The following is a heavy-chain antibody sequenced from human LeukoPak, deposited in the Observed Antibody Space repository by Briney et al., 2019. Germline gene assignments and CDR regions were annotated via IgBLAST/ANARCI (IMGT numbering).Heavy chain of an antibody. J-gene: IGHJ4*02. CDR2: ISSSSSYI. CDR1: GFTFSSYS. CDR3: ARADWNDGAGSDY. D-gene: IGHD1-1*01. V-gene: IGHV3-21*01. Sequence: GGSLRLSCAASGFTFSSYSMNWVRQAPGKGLEWVSSISSSSSYIYYADSVKGRFTISRDNAKNSLYLQMNRLRAEDTAVYYCARADWNDGAGSDYWGQGTLVTVSS.